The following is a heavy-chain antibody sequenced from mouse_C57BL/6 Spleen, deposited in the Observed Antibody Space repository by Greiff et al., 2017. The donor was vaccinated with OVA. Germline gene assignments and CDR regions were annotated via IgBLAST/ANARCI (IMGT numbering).Heavy chain of an antibody. Sequence: EVKLVESGGGLVKPGGSLKLSCAASGFTFSDYGMNWVRQAPEKGLEWVAYISSGSSTIYYADTVKGRFTISRDNAKNTLFLQMTRLRSEDTAMYYCARRERSTYYYDYWGQGTTLTVSS. V-gene: IGHV5-17*01. D-gene: IGHD5-1*01. CDR2: ISSGSSTI. CDR3: ARRERSTYYYDY. J-gene: IGHJ2*01. CDR1: GFTFSDYG.